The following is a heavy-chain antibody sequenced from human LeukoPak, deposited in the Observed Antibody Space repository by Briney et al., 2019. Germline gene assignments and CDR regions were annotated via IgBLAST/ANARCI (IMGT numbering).Heavy chain of an antibody. CDR2: ISYYGTNK. CDR3: ARGISGSRGAGDAFDI. CDR1: GFTFSSYA. J-gene: IGHJ3*02. D-gene: IGHD3-10*01. Sequence: GGSLRLSCAASGFTFSSYAMHWVRQAPGQGLEWGAVISYYGTNKYYADSVTGRFTISRYNSKYTLYRQMNSLRAEDTAVYYCARGISGSRGAGDAFDIWGQGTMVTVSS. V-gene: IGHV3-30-3*01.